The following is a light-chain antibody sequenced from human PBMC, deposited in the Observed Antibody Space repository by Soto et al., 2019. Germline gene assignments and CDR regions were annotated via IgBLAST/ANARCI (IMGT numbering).Light chain of an antibody. V-gene: IGLV2-8*01. J-gene: IGLJ2*01. Sequence: QSALTQPPSASGSPGQSVTISCTGTSSDVGGYNYVSWYQQHPSKAPKVIIYDVSKRPSGVPDRFSGSKSGNTASLTVSGLQTEDDADYYCASHAGSSAVFGGGTKLTVL. CDR1: SSDVGGYNY. CDR2: DVS. CDR3: ASHAGSSAV.